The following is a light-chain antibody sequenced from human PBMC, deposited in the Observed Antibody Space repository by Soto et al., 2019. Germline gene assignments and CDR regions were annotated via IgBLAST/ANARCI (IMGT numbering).Light chain of an antibody. V-gene: IGKV1-6*01. CDR3: QQYDNSWT. J-gene: IGKJ1*01. CDR2: AAS. Sequence: AIQMTQSPSSLSASVGDRVTITCRASQGIRNDLGWYQQKPGKAPKLLIYAASSLQSGVPSRFSGSGSGTDFTLTISSLQPEDFAVYYCQQYDNSWTFGQGTKVEIK. CDR1: QGIRND.